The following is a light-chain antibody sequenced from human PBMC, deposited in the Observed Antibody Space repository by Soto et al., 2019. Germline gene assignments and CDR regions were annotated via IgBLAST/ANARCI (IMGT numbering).Light chain of an antibody. CDR2: EVS. CDR3: SSYTSSSTLD. J-gene: IGLJ1*01. Sequence: QSALTQPASVSGSPGQSITISCTGTSSDVGGYNYVSWYQQHPGKAPKLMIYEVSNRPSGVSNRFSGSKSGNTASLTISGLQAEEEADYYCSSYTSSSTLDFGTGTKLTVL. CDR1: SSDVGGYNY. V-gene: IGLV2-14*01.